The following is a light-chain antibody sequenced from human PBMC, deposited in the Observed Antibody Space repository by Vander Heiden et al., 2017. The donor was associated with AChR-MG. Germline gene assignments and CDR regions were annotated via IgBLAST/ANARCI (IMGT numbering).Light chain of an antibody. CDR3: SSYAGNNNLV. Sequence: QSALTQPPSASGSPGQSVTISCTGTSSDVGGYNYVSWYQQHPGKAPKLMFSEVSMRPSGVPDRFSGSKSGNTASLTVSGLQAEDEADYYCSSYAGNNNLVFGGGTKLTVL. V-gene: IGLV2-8*01. J-gene: IGLJ2*01. CDR2: EVS. CDR1: SSDVGGYNY.